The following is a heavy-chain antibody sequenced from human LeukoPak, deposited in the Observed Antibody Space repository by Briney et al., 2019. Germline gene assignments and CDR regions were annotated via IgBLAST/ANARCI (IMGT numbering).Heavy chain of an antibody. D-gene: IGHD3-22*01. J-gene: IGHJ4*02. CDR3: ARWGPPILYYYDSSGYCFDY. CDR2: IYYSGST. Sequence: KPSETLYLTCTVSGGSISSYYWSWIRQHPGKGLEWIGYIYYSGSTYYNPSLKSRVTISVDTSKNQFSLKLSSVTAADTAVYYCARWGPPILYYYDSSGYCFDYWGQGTLVTVSS. CDR1: GGSISSYY. V-gene: IGHV4-59*06.